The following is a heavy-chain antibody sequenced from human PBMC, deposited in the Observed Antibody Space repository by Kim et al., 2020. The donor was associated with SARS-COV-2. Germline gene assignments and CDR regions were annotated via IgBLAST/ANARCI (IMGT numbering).Heavy chain of an antibody. J-gene: IGHJ4*02. CDR1: GFTFSNYW. CDR3: ERDRGNYGDQCFDY. V-gene: IGHV3-7*01. Sequence: GGSLRLSCAASGFTFSNYWMTWVRQAPGKGLEWVANIKQDGSEKYYVDSVRGRFTISRDNAENSMYLQMNSLRAEDTAVYYCERDRGNYGDQCFDYWGQGTLVTVSS. CDR2: IKQDGSEK. D-gene: IGHD4-17*01.